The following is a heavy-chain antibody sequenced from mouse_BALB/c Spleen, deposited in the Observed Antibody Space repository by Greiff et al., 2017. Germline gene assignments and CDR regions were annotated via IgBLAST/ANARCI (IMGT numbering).Heavy chain of an antibody. CDR1: GYTFTSYY. V-gene: IGHV1S81*02. J-gene: IGHJ4*01. Sequence: QVQLQQSGAELVKPGASVKLSCKASGYTFTSYYMNWVKQRPGQGLEWIGGINPSNGGTNFNEKFKSKATLTVDKSSSTAYMQLSSLTSEDSAVYYCTRGYDEGYYAMDYWGQGTSVTVSS. D-gene: IGHD2-14*01. CDR3: TRGYDEGYYAMDY. CDR2: INPSNGGT.